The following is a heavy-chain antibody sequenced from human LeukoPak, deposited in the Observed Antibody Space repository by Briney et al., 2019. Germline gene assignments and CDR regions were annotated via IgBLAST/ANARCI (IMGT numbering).Heavy chain of an antibody. CDR3: ARDTVGWARDY. D-gene: IGHD6-19*01. V-gene: IGHV3-11*06. Sequence: GGSLRLSCAASGFIFSDYSMSWIRQAPGKGLEWVSYISTHSTYTHYADSVRGRFTISRDNAKNSLYLQMNSLRAEDTAVYYCARDTVGWARDYWGQGTLVTVSS. CDR1: GFIFSDYS. CDR2: ISTHSTYT. J-gene: IGHJ4*02.